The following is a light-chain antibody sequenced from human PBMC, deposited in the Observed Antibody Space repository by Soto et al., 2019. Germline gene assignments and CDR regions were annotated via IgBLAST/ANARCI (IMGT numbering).Light chain of an antibody. CDR3: RQDNKWPRT. Sequence: IVIRQSPATLSVCPGEGATLSCRASQSVNIHLAWYQQKPGQAPRLLIYGASARATGIPAKFSGSGSGTEFTLTISSLQSEDFAVYYCRQDNKWPRTFGQGTKVDI. CDR1: QSVNIH. J-gene: IGKJ1*01. V-gene: IGKV3D-15*01. CDR2: GAS.